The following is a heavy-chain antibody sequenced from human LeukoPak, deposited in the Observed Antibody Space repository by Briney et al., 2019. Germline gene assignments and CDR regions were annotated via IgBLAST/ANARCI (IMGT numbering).Heavy chain of an antibody. CDR1: GYTFTSYY. J-gene: IGHJ4*02. CDR2: INPSGGRT. Sequence: ASVKVSCKASGYTFTSYYMHWVRQAPGQGLEWMGIINPSGGRTSYAQKFQGRVTMTRDTSTSTVYMELSSLRSEDTAVYYCALVSIWFGELFDGDYWGQGTLVTVSS. D-gene: IGHD3-10*01. CDR3: ALVSIWFGELFDGDY. V-gene: IGHV1-46*01.